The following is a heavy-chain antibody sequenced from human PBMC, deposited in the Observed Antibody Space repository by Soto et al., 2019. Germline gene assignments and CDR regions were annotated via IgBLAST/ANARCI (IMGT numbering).Heavy chain of an antibody. CDR1: GYTFTSYD. J-gene: IGHJ4*02. D-gene: IGHD4-17*01. CDR3: ARVDRFYGDYVMDY. CDR2: MNPNSGNT. Sequence: GASVKVSCKASGYTFTSYDINWVRQATGQGLEWMGWMNPNSGNTGYAQKFQGRVTMTRNTSISTAYMELSSLRSEDTAVYYCARVDRFYGDYVMDYWGQGTLVTVSS. V-gene: IGHV1-8*01.